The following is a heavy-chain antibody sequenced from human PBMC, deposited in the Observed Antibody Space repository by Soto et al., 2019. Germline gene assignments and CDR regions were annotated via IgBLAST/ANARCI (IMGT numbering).Heavy chain of an antibody. V-gene: IGHV3-23*01. CDR1: GFICSSYD. D-gene: IGHD2-8*02. Sequence: GSLRLSCAASGFICSSYDMSWVRQAPGKGLEWVSTILVDGRTFYVDSVKGRFTISRDNSKNTVYLQMNSLTAGDTALYYCAKATATGGGAFDICGQGTMVTVSS. CDR3: AKATATGGGAFDI. CDR2: ILVDGRT. J-gene: IGHJ3*02.